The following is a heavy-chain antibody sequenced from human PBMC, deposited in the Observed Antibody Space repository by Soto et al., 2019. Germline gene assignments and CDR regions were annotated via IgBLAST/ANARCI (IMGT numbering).Heavy chain of an antibody. V-gene: IGHV3-30-3*01. CDR2: ISYDGSNK. Sequence: QVQLVESGGGVVQPGRSLRLSCAASGFTFSSYAMHWVRQAPGKGLEWVSVISYDGSNKYYADSVKGRFTISRDNSKNTLYRQMNSLRAEDTAVYYCARGRRDSSGWSSLYCGQGTLVTVSS. CDR1: GFTFSSYA. CDR3: ARGRRDSSGWSSLY. D-gene: IGHD6-19*01. J-gene: IGHJ4*02.